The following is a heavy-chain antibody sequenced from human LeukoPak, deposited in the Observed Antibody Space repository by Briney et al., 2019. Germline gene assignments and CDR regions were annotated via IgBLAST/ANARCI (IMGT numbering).Heavy chain of an antibody. D-gene: IGHD2-2*01. Sequence: PGGCLRLSCAASGFTFSSYAMHWVRQAPGKGLEWVAVISYDGSNKYYTDSVKGRFTISRDNSKNTLFLQMNSLRAEDTAVYYCARDLRDCSSPSCYSYWGQGTLVTVSS. CDR1: GFTFSSYA. J-gene: IGHJ4*02. CDR3: ARDLRDCSSPSCYSY. V-gene: IGHV3-30-3*01. CDR2: ISYDGSNK.